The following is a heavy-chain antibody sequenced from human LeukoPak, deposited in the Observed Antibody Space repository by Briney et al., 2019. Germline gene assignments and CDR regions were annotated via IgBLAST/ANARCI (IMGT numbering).Heavy chain of an antibody. D-gene: IGHD5-18*01. CDR1: GYTFTSYD. CDR2: ISAYNGNT. Sequence: GASVKVSCKASGYTFTSYDINWVRQATGQGLEWMGWISAYNGNTNYAQKLQGRVTMTTDTSTSTVYMELSSLRSEDTAVYYCGRGGWIQLWPGDYWGQGTLVTVSS. CDR3: GRGGWIQLWPGDY. V-gene: IGHV1-18*01. J-gene: IGHJ4*02.